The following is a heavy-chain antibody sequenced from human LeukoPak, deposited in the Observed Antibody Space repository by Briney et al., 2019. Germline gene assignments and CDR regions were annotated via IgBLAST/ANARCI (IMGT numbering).Heavy chain of an antibody. CDR2: IFYSGST. J-gene: IGHJ6*03. CDR3: ARVATQYYYYYYMDV. Sequence: SETLSLTCTVSSGSISTSNYYWGWVRQPPGKALEWIGNIFYSGSTYYNPSLKSRVTISVDTSKNQFSLKLSSVTAADTAVYYCARVATQYYYYYYMDVWGKGTTVTVSS. D-gene: IGHD2-15*01. V-gene: IGHV4-39*07. CDR1: SGSISTSNYY.